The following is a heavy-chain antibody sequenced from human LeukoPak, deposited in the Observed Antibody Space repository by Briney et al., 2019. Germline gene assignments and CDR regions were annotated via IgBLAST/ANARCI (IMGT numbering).Heavy chain of an antibody. CDR3: ARHLANVRWGVNPRWFDP. D-gene: IGHD3-10*02. J-gene: IGHJ5*02. CDR1: GGSVSSNSAA. Sequence: SQTLSLTCAISGGSVSSNSAAWNWIRQSPSRGLEWLGRTYYRSKWYNDYAVSVKSRITINPDTSKNQFSLQLNSVTAADTAVYYCARHLANVRWGVNPRWFDPWGQGTLVTVSS. CDR2: TYYRSKWYN. V-gene: IGHV6-1*01.